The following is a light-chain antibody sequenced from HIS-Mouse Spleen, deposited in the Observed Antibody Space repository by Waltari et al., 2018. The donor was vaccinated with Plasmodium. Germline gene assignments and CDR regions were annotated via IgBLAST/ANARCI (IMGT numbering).Light chain of an antibody. CDR3: QSADSSGTYV. CDR1: ALPKTY. CDR2: KDS. Sequence: SYELTQPPSVSVSPGQTARITCSGDALPKTYAYWYQQKPGQAPVLVIYKDSERPSGIPERVSGSSSRTTVTLTISGVQAEDEADYYCQSADSSGTYVFGTGTKVTVL. J-gene: IGLJ1*01. V-gene: IGLV3-25*03.